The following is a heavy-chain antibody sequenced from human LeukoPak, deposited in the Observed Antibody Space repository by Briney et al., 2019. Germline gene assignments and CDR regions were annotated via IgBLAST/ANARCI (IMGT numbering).Heavy chain of an antibody. CDR3: ARGGGPYYDILTGYYKEHPIDY. J-gene: IGHJ4*02. D-gene: IGHD3-9*01. CDR1: GFTVSSNY. CDR2: IYSGGST. V-gene: IGHV3-66*01. Sequence: RGSLRLSCAASGFTVSSNYMSWVRQAPGKGLEWVSVIYSGGSTYYADSVKGRFTISRDNSKNTLYLQMNSLRAEDTAVYYCARGGGPYYDILTGYYKEHPIDYWGQGTLVTVSS.